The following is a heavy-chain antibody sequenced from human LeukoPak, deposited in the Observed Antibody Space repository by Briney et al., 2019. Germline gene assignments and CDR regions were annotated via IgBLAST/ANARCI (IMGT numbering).Heavy chain of an antibody. V-gene: IGHV4-30-4*01. Sequence: SETLSLTCTVSGGSISCGDYYWSWIRQPPGKGLKWIGYIFYSGNTYYNPSLKSRVPISVDTSKNRFSLKLSSVTAADTAVYYCARGYYFDYWGQGTLVTVSS. CDR3: ARGYYFDY. J-gene: IGHJ4*02. CDR1: GGSISCGDYY. D-gene: IGHD1-14*01. CDR2: IFYSGNT.